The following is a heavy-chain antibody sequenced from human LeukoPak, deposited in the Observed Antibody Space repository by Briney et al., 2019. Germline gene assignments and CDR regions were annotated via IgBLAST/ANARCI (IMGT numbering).Heavy chain of an antibody. CDR1: GFTFSDYY. CDR2: IYSGGST. V-gene: IGHV3-66*01. Sequence: PGGSLRLSCAASGFTFSDYYMSWVRQAPGKGLEWVSVIYSGGSTYYADSVKGRFTISRDNSKNTLYLQMNSLRAEDTAVYYCARERVRYCSSTSCYLNTPPRDYYYGMDVWGQGTTVTVSS. J-gene: IGHJ6*02. D-gene: IGHD2-2*01. CDR3: ARERVRYCSSTSCYLNTPPRDYYYGMDV.